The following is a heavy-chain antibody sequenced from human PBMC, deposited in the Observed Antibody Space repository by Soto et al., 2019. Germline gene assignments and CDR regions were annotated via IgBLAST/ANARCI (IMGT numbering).Heavy chain of an antibody. CDR2: IDPSDSQT. D-gene: IGHD3-22*01. CDR1: GYSFAGYW. CDR3: ARQIYDSDTGPNFQYHFDS. Sequence: GESLKISCKGSGYSFAGYWITWVRQKPGKGLEWMGRIDPSDSQTYYSPSFRGHVTISVTKSITTVFLQWSSLRASDTAMYYCARQIYDSDTGPNFQYHFDSWGQGTPVTVSS. V-gene: IGHV5-10-1*01. J-gene: IGHJ4*02.